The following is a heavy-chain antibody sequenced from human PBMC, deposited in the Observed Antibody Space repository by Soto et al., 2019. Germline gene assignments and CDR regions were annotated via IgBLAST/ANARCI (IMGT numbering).Heavy chain of an antibody. V-gene: IGHV3-33*06. Sequence: QVQLVESGGGVVQPGRSLRLSCATSGFTFSSQGMHWVRQAPGKGLEWVAVIWYDGRDKYYADSVKGRFTISRDNSQTSLMMLMNSLRLDDTAVYYCSNQWGTGFPSDYWGQGTLVTVSS. J-gene: IGHJ4*02. D-gene: IGHD2-8*01. CDR2: IWYDGRDK. CDR1: GFTFSSQG. CDR3: SNQWGTGFPSDY.